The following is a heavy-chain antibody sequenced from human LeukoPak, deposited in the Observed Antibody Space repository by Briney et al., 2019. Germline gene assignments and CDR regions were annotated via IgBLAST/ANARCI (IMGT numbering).Heavy chain of an antibody. CDR1: GYTFTSYG. Sequence: ASVKVSCKASGYTFTSYGISWVRQAPGQGLEGMGWISAYNGNTNYAQKLQGRVTMTTDTSTSTAYMEPRSLRSDDTAVYYCARVNYDYVWGSYRSPLDYWGQGTLVTVSS. CDR3: ARVNYDYVWGSYRSPLDY. CDR2: ISAYNGNT. J-gene: IGHJ4*02. V-gene: IGHV1-18*01. D-gene: IGHD3-16*02.